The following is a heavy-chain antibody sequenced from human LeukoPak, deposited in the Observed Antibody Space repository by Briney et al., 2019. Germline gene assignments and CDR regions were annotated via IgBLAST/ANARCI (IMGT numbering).Heavy chain of an antibody. V-gene: IGHV3-53*01. CDR2: IFTGGNT. D-gene: IGHD3-10*01. Sequence: GGSLRLSCAASGFTVSSNYMSWVRQAPGKGLEWVSVIFTGGNTFYADSVKGRFTISRDISKNTLYLQMNSLRAEDTAVYYCARDSGVRGVSPAFDYWGQGTLVTVSS. CDR3: ARDSGVRGVSPAFDY. J-gene: IGHJ4*02. CDR1: GFTVSSNY.